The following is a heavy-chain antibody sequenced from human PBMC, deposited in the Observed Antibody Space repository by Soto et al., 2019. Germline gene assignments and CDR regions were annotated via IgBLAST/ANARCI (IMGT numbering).Heavy chain of an antibody. CDR2: IIPIFGTA. CDR3: AREGADSSGYWRFGYFQH. V-gene: IGHV1-69*12. CDR1: GGTFSSYA. D-gene: IGHD3-22*01. Sequence: QVQLVQSGAEVKKPGSSVKVSCKASGGTFSSYAISWVRQAPGQGLEWMGGIIPIFGTANYAQKFQGRVTITAAESTSTAYMELSSLRSEDTAVYYCAREGADSSGYWRFGYFQHWGQGTLVTVSS. J-gene: IGHJ1*01.